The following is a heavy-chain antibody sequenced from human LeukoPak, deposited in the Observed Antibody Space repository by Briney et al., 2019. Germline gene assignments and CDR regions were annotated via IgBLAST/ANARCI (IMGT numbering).Heavy chain of an antibody. J-gene: IGHJ4*02. CDR1: GYSISSGYY. CDR2: IYHSGST. V-gene: IGHV4-38-2*01. CDR3: ASDYGGNSDSM. D-gene: IGHD4-23*01. Sequence: SETLSLTCAVSGYSISSGYYWGWIRQPPGKGLEWIGSIYHSGSTYYNPSLKSRVTISVDTSKNQFSLKLSSVTAADTAMYYCASDYGGNSDSMWGQGTLVTVSS.